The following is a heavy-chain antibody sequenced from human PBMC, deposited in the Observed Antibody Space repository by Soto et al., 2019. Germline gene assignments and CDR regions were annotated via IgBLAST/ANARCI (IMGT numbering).Heavy chain of an antibody. CDR3: ASNYLYYYGSGNTNYYGMDV. D-gene: IGHD3-10*01. CDR1: GYTLTSYG. V-gene: IGHV1-18*01. J-gene: IGHJ6*02. CDR2: ISAYNGNT. Sequence: ASVKVSCKASGYTLTSYGISWVRQAPGQGLEWMGWISAYNGNTNYAQKLQGRVTMTTDTSTSTAYMELRSLRSDDTAVYYCASNYLYYYGSGNTNYYGMDVWGQGTTVTVSS.